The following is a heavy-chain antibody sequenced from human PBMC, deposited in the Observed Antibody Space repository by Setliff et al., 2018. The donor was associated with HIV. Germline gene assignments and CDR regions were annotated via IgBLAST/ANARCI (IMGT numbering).Heavy chain of an antibody. CDR2: IRPSDET. CDR3: ASGGYYYDSSGYSP. J-gene: IGHJ5*02. D-gene: IGHD3-22*01. Sequence: ASVKVSCKASGYTFNTHNIHWVRQAPGQGLEWMGVIRPSDETTYTQTLQGRVTLTRDTSTSTVYMDLTSLTSEDTAVYFCASGGYYYDSSGYSPWGQGTLVTSPQ. V-gene: IGHV1-46*02. CDR1: GYTFNTHN.